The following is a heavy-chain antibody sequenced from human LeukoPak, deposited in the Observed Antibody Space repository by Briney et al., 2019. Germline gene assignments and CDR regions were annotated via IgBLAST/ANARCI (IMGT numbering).Heavy chain of an antibody. CDR1: GGSFSGYY. Sequence: SETLSLTCAAYGGSFSGYYWSWIRQPPGKGLEWIGEINHSGSTNYNPSLKSRVTKSVDTSKNQFSLKLSSVTAADTAVYYCARLGDIVVVPAAEPQGDYWGRGTLVTVSS. CDR2: INHSGST. CDR3: ARLGDIVVVPAAEPQGDY. V-gene: IGHV4-34*01. J-gene: IGHJ4*02. D-gene: IGHD2-2*01.